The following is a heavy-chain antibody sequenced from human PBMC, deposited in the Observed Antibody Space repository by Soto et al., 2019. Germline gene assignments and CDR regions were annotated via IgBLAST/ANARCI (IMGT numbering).Heavy chain of an antibody. CDR3: ARAGTDYDLSTAYSI. CDR2: IIPVFETA. CDR1: GGTFSSFA. D-gene: IGHD3-9*01. Sequence: QVQLVQSGAEVKKPGSSVKVSCKASGGTFSSFAVTWVRQAPGQGLEWMGGIIPVFETAIYAQSFQGRVTIIADESTNTAYMELSSLRAADTAVYYCARAGTDYDLSTAYSIWCQGTLVTVSS. J-gene: IGHJ3*02. V-gene: IGHV1-69*12.